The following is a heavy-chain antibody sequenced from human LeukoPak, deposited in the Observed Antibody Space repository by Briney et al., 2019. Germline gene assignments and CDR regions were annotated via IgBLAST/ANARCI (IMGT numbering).Heavy chain of an antibody. D-gene: IGHD3-3*01. J-gene: IGHJ4*02. CDR2: MTADGDAT. Sequence: GGSLRLSCAASGVTFNKYAMSWVRQAPGKGLEWVSTMTADGDATYHADSVKGRFTISRDNSKNTLSLEMNSLTVDDTAVYFCAKPHLFGVVMRFDYWGQGTLVAVSS. CDR1: GVTFNKYA. V-gene: IGHV3-23*01. CDR3: AKPHLFGVVMRFDY.